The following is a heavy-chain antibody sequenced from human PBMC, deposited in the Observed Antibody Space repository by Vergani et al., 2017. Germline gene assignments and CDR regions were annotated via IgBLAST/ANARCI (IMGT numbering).Heavy chain of an antibody. J-gene: IGHJ4*02. CDR3: AKDGRENSDYGYFDY. CDR2: IGYDGRIK. Sequence: QVQLVETGGGVVQPGGSLRLYCATSGFSFNTYGAHWVRQAPGKGLEWVAFIGYDGRIKYNVDSVKGRFTISRDTSKKTLSLQMRSLRADDTAVYYCAKDGRENSDYGYFDYWGQGPWSPSP. CDR1: GFSFNTYG. V-gene: IGHV3-30*02. D-gene: IGHD4-17*01.